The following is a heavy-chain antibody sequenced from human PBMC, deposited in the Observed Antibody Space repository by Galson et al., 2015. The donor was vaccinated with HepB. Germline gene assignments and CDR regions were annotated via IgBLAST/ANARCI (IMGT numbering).Heavy chain of an antibody. Sequence: ALVKPTQTLTLTCTFSGFSLSTSGVGVGWIRLPPGKALEWLALIYWDDDKRYSPSLKSRLTITKDTSKNQVVLTMTNMDPVDTATYYCAPPIAARPWDWFDPWGQGTLVTVSS. J-gene: IGHJ5*02. D-gene: IGHD6-6*01. CDR2: IYWDDDK. CDR1: GFSLSTSGVG. V-gene: IGHV2-5*02. CDR3: APPIAARPWDWFDP.